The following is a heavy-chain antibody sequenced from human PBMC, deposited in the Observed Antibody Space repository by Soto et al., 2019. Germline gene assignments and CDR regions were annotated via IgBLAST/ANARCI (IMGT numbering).Heavy chain of an antibody. CDR2: INPNSGGT. CDR1: GYTFTGYY. V-gene: IGHV1-2*04. J-gene: IGHJ4*02. D-gene: IGHD4-17*01. CDR3: ARELYGDYQLDY. Sequence: GASVKVSCTASGYTFTGYYMHWVRQAPGQGLEWMGWINPNSGGTNYAQKFQGWVTMTRDTSISTAYMELSRLRSDDTAVYYCARELYGDYQLDYWGQGTLVTVSS.